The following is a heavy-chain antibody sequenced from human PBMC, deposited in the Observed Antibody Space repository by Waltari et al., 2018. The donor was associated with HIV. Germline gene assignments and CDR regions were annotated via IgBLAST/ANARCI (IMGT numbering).Heavy chain of an antibody. V-gene: IGHV5-51*01. CDR3: ARPTGYSSSLDTFRFDY. CDR2: IYPGDSDT. CDR1: GYSFTSYW. Sequence: EVQLVQSGAEVKKPGESLKISCKGSGYSFTSYWTGWVRQMHGKGLEWMGIIYPGDSDTRYSPSFQGQVTISADKSISTAYLQWSSLKASDTAMYYCARPTGYSSSLDTFRFDYWGQGTLVTVSS. J-gene: IGHJ4*02. D-gene: IGHD6-13*01.